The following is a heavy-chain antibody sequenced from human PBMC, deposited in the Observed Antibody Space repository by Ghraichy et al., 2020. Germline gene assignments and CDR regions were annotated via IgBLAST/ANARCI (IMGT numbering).Heavy chain of an antibody. CDR1: GFTFSDYY. CDR2: ISSSGSTI. CDR3: AREGRARARLRGFDY. D-gene: IGHD6-6*01. V-gene: IGHV3-11*01. J-gene: IGHJ4*02. Sequence: LSLTCAASGFTFSDYYMSWIRQAPGKGLEWVSYISSSGSTIYYADSVKGRFTISRDNAKNSLYLQMNSLRAEDTAVYYCAREGRARARLRGFDYWGQGTLVTVSS.